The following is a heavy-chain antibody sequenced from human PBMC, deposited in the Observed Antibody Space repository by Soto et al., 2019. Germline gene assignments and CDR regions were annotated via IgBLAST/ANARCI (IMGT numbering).Heavy chain of an antibody. CDR1: GFSFSNFA. J-gene: IGHJ5*02. D-gene: IGHD6-13*01. CDR3: AKDYASTWYWYFDP. CDR2: ISGSGDKT. Sequence: PGGSLRLSCAASGFSFSNFAMSWVRQAPGTGLEWVSSISGSGDKTYYLDSVKGRFTISRDNSKNTLYLHMNCLGAEDTAVYFCAKDYASTWYWYFDPWGQGTLVTVSS. V-gene: IGHV3-23*01.